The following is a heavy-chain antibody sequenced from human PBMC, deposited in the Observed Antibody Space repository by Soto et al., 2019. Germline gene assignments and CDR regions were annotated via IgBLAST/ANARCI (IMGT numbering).Heavy chain of an antibody. CDR2: IIPNSGGT. CDR3: ARDRAGSSWYWFDP. D-gene: IGHD6-13*01. V-gene: IGHV1-2*02. Sequence: QVQLVQSGAEVKKPGSSVKVSCKASGGTFSSYAISWVRQAPGQGLEWMGGIIPNSGGTNYAQKFQGRVTMTRDTSISTAYMELSRLRSDDTAVYYCARDRAGSSWYWFDPWGQGTLVTVSS. J-gene: IGHJ5*02. CDR1: GGTFSSYA.